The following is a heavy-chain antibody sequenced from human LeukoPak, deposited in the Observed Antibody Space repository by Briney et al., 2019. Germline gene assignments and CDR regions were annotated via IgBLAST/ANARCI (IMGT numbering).Heavy chain of an antibody. J-gene: IGHJ6*03. Sequence: SVKVSCKASGDIFNSYSISWVRQAPGQGLEWMGGIIPMFGSANYAQKFQGRVTITTDQSTSTAYMELSSLSSEDTAVYYCARVGRSRGSLPNYYYMDVWGKGTTVTVSS. D-gene: IGHD1-26*01. CDR1: GDIFNSYS. V-gene: IGHV1-69*05. CDR2: IIPMFGSA. CDR3: ARVGRSRGSLPNYYYMDV.